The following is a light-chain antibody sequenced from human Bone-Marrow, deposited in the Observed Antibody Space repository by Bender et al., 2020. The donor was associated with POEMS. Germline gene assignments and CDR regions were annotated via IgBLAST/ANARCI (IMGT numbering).Light chain of an antibody. V-gene: IGLV2-11*01. J-gene: IGLJ3*02. CDR3: CSYAGTYTWV. CDR1: SSDVGGYNS. Sequence: QSALTQPRSVSGSPGQSVTISCTGTSSDVGGYNSVSWYQQHPGKAPQLMIHDVTKRPSGVPDRFSGSKSGNTASLTVSGLQAEDEGDYYCCSYAGTYTWVFGGGTKLTVL. CDR2: DVT.